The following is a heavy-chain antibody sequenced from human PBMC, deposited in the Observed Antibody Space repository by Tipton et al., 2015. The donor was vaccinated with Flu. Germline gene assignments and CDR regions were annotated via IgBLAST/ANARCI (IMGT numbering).Heavy chain of an antibody. Sequence: SLRLSCAASGFTFSRYEMNWVRQAPGKGLEWVAVIWYDGSNKYYADSVKGRFTISRDNSKNTLYLQMNSLRAEDTAVYYCARDPSMIVVAPGYWGQGTLVTVSS. CDR3: ARDPSMIVVAPGY. D-gene: IGHD3-22*01. J-gene: IGHJ4*02. CDR2: IWYDGSNK. V-gene: IGHV3-33*08. CDR1: GFTFSRYE.